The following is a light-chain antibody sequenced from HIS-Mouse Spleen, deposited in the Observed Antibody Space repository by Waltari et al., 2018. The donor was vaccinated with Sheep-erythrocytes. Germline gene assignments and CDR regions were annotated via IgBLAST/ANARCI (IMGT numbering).Light chain of an antibody. Sequence: DIQMTQSPSSLSASLGHRVTITCRASQSISSYLNWYQQKPGKAPKLLIYAASSLQSGVPSRFSGSGSGTDFTLTISSLQPEDFATYYCQQSYSTPQFTFGPGTKVDIK. CDR3: QQSYSTPQFT. CDR1: QSISSY. CDR2: AAS. J-gene: IGKJ3*01. V-gene: IGKV1-39*01.